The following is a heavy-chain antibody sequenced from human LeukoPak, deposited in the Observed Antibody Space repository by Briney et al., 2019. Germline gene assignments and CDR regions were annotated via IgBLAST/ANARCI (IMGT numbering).Heavy chain of an antibody. CDR2: ISGSGGST. CDR3: AKDGAWSGYYTFDY. Sequence: GGSLRLSCAASGFTFSSYAMTWIRRAPGKGLEWVSAISGSGGSTYYADSVKGRFTISRDNSKNTLYLQMNSLRAEDTAVYYCAKDGAWSGYYTFDYWGQGTLVTVSS. J-gene: IGHJ4*02. V-gene: IGHV3-23*01. D-gene: IGHD3-3*01. CDR1: GFTFSSYA.